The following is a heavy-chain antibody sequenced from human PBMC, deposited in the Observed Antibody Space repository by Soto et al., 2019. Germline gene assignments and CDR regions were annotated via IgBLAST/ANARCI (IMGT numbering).Heavy chain of an antibody. V-gene: IGHV3-21*06. J-gene: IGHJ4*02. CDR3: ARESEDLTSNFDY. CDR2: ISSTTNYI. Sequence: GGSLSLSCAASGFPFTRYSMNLVRQAPGKGPEWVSSISSTTNYIYYGDSMKGRFTISRDNAKNSLYLEMNSLRAEDTAVYYCARESEDLTSNFDYWGQGTLVNVS. CDR1: GFPFTRYS.